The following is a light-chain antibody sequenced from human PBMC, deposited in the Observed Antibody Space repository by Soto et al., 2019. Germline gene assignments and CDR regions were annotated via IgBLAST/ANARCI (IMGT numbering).Light chain of an antibody. Sequence: SYELTQPPSVSVAPEKTATITCGGDNIGDKRVHWYRQKPGQAPVLLISYDSDRPSGIPERFSGSNSGNTATLTISRDEAGDEADYYCQVWDIMTDNYVFGGGTKLTVL. CDR2: YDS. CDR1: NIGDKR. CDR3: QVWDIMTDNYV. J-gene: IGLJ1*01. V-gene: IGLV3-21*04.